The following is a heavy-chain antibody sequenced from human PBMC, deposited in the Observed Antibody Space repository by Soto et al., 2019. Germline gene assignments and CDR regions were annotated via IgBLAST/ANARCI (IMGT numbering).Heavy chain of an antibody. Sequence: LSLTCTVSGGSISSGGYYWSWIRQHPGKGLEWIGYIYYSGSTYYNPSLKSRVTISVDTSKNQFSLKLSSVTAADTAVYYCARDGGYQLLDLRYGMDVWGQGTTVTVSS. CDR1: GGSISSGGYY. V-gene: IGHV4-31*03. D-gene: IGHD2-2*01. CDR2: IYYSGST. J-gene: IGHJ6*02. CDR3: ARDGGYQLLDLRYGMDV.